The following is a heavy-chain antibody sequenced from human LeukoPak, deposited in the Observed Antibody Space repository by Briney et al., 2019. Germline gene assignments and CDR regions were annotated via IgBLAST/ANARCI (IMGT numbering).Heavy chain of an antibody. D-gene: IGHD4-17*01. CDR3: ASHGSDYLVTYYFDY. CDR2: IIPIFGTA. J-gene: IGHJ4*02. CDR1: EGTFSSYA. V-gene: IGHV1-69*05. Sequence: ASVKVSCKASEGTFSSYAISWVRQAPGQGLEWMGRIIPIFGTANYAQKFQGRVTITTDESTSTAYMELSSLRSEDTAVYYCASHGSDYLVTYYFDYWGQGTLVTVSS.